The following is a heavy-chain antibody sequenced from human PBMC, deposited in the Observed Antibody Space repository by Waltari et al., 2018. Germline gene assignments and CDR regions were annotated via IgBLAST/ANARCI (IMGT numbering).Heavy chain of an antibody. V-gene: IGHV4-39*01. J-gene: IGHJ5*02. D-gene: IGHD5-18*01. CDR2: MYYSGTT. CDR3: ARHGGYNHGYPRWFDP. Sequence: QLQLQESGPGLVKPSETLSLTCTVSGGSISSNNYYWGWIRQPPGKGLEWIGTMYYSGTTDDNPSLKGRVAVSIDTSKNQFSLKLSSVTAADTALYYCARHGGYNHGYPRWFDPWGQGTLVTVSS. CDR1: GGSISSNNYY.